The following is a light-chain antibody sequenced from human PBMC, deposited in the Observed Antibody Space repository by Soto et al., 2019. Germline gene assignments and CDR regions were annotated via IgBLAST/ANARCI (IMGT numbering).Light chain of an antibody. V-gene: IGLV1-51*01. CDR2: DDN. CDR3: GSWDSSLSTYD. J-gene: IGLJ1*01. CDR1: SSNIGGNS. Sequence: SVLTQPPSVSAAPGQKVTISCSGSSSNIGGNSVSWYQQLPGNAPKLLIYDDNKRPSGIPDRFSGYKSGTSATLGITGFQTGDEADYYCGSWDSSLSTYDFGTGTKVTV.